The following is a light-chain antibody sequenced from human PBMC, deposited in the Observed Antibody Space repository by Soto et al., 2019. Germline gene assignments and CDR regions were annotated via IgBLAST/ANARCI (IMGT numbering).Light chain of an antibody. Sequence: EIVLTQSPGTLSLSPGERATLSCRASQSVSSSYLAWYQQKPGQAPSLLIYGASSRATGIPDRFSGSVSGTDFTLTISRLEPEDFAVYYCQQYGYFGQGTKLEIK. CDR3: QQYGY. V-gene: IGKV3-20*01. CDR1: QSVSSSY. CDR2: GAS. J-gene: IGKJ2*01.